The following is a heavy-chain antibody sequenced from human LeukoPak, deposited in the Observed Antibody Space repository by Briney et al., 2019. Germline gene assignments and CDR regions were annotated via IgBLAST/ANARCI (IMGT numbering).Heavy chain of an antibody. CDR1: GFTFSSYT. CDR2: IGISSSHV. J-gene: IGHJ3*01. Sequence: GGSLRLSCAASGFTFSSYTMNWVRQAPGKGLEWVSSIGISSSHVFYADSLKGRFTISRDNAKNSLYLQMNSLRAEDTALYYCVREMPGEAFDVWGQGTMVTVSS. D-gene: IGHD2-2*01. CDR3: VREMPGEAFDV. V-gene: IGHV3-21*01.